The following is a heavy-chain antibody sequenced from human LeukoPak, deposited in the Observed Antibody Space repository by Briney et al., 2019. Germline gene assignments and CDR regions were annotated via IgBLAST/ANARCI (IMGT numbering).Heavy chain of an antibody. D-gene: IGHD5-18*01. J-gene: IGHJ4*02. CDR1: GFTFSSYA. V-gene: IGHV3-30*04. CDR3: ARGQLWLTY. Sequence: GGSLRLSCAASGFTFSSYAMHWVRQAPGKGLEWVAVISYDGSNKYYADSVKGRFTISRDNSKNTLYLQMNSLRAEDTAVYYCARGQLWLTYWGQGTLVTVSS. CDR2: ISYDGSNK.